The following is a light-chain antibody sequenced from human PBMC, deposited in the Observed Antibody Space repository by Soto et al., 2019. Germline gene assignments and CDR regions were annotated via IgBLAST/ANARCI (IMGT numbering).Light chain of an antibody. J-gene: IGKJ1*01. CDR2: GAS. CDR1: QSVSRNS. Sequence: EIVFTQSPGTLSLSPGERATLSCRASQSVSRNSFAWYQQKPGQAPRLLIYGASNRAIGIPDRFSGSGSGTDFTLTISRXEPGDFAVYYCQQCGSSLWTFGQGTKVDIK. V-gene: IGKV3-20*01. CDR3: QQCGSSLWT.